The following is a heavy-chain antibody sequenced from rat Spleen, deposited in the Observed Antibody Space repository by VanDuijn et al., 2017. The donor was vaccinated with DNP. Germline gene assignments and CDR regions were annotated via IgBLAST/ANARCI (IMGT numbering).Heavy chain of an antibody. CDR3: ARRGPEGMD. Sequence: EVQLVESGGGLVQPGMSLKLSCAXSGFTFXXYGMAWVRQAPKKGLEWVATISSRVSRTYYPDSVKGRFTVSRDNAKSSLYLQMNSLKSEDTATYYCARRGPEGMDWGQGVMVTVSS. D-gene: IGHD1-11*01. J-gene: IGHJ2*01. CDR2: ISSRVSRT. CDR1: GFTFXXYG. V-gene: IGHV5S10*01.